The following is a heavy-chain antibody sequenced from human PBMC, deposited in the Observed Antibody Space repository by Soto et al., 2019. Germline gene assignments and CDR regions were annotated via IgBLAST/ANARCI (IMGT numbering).Heavy chain of an antibody. V-gene: IGHV3-30-3*01. J-gene: IGHJ6*02. Sequence: GGSLRLSCVASGFTFSIYAMHWVRHAPGKGLEWVAVISYDGSNKYYADSVKGRFTISRDNSKNTLYLQMNSLRAEDTAVYYCARDSYDSSGYYYPTYYYYYYGMDVWGQGTTVTVSS. CDR2: ISYDGSNK. D-gene: IGHD3-22*01. CDR3: ARDSYDSSGYYYPTYYYYYYGMDV. CDR1: GFTFSIYA.